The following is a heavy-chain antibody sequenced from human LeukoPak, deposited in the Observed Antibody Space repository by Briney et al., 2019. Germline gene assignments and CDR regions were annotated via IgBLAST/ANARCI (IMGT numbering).Heavy chain of an antibody. J-gene: IGHJ6*03. CDR1: GGTFSSYA. CDR2: ISAYNGNT. CDR3: ARVGRITIFGVAIYYYYYMDV. Sequence: GSSVKVSCKASGGTFSSYAISWVRQAPGQGLEWMGWISAYNGNTNYAQKLQGRVTMTTDTSTSTAYMELRSLRSDDTAVYYCARVGRITIFGVAIYYYYYMDVWGKGTTVTVSS. V-gene: IGHV1-18*01. D-gene: IGHD3-3*01.